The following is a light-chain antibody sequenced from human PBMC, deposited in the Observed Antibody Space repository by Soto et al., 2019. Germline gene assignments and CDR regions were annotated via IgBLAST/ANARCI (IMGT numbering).Light chain of an antibody. Sequence: SSLTQPSPLSWSPWPLITNSRTWNNREVGGYNYVSWYQQHPGKAPKLMIYDVSNRPSGVSNRFSGSKSGNTASLTISGLQAEDEADYYCSSYTSSSTPLYVFGTGTKVTVL. CDR1: NREVGGYNY. J-gene: IGLJ1*01. CDR3: SSYTSSSTPLYV. CDR2: DVS. V-gene: IGLV2-14*01.